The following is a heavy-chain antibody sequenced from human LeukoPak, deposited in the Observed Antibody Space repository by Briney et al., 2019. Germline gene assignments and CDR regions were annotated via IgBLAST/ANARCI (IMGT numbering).Heavy chain of an antibody. Sequence: ASVTVSCKASGYTFTVYFMHWVRQAPGQGLEWMGCIDPNSGDTKYAQKFQGRVSMPRDTSTRTAYMELSRLRSDDTAVYFCARSGSTGYSLDYWGQGTLVTVSS. J-gene: IGHJ4*02. D-gene: IGHD3-22*01. CDR3: ARSGSTGYSLDY. CDR2: IDPNSGDT. CDR1: GYTFTVYF. V-gene: IGHV1-2*02.